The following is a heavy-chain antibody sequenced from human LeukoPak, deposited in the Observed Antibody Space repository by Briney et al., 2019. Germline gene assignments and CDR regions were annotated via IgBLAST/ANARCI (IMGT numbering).Heavy chain of an antibody. CDR3: ANNWNLDY. CDR2: ISNSGGRT. V-gene: IGHV3-23*01. Sequence: GGSLRLSCAASGFTFSSYAMSWVRQAPGEGLEWVSAISNSGGRTYYADSVKGRFTISRDNSENTLYLQMNSLRAEDTAVYYCANNWNLDYWGQGTLVTVSS. D-gene: IGHD1-20*01. J-gene: IGHJ4*02. CDR1: GFTFSSYA.